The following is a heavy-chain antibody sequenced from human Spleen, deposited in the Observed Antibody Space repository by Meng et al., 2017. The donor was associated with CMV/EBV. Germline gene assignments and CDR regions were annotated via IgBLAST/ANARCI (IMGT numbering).Heavy chain of an antibody. CDR2: INPSGGST. Sequence: ASVKVSCKASGYTFTSYYMHWVRQAPGQGLEWMGIINPSGGSTSYAQKFQGRVTMTRDTSTSTVYMELSSLRSEDTAVYYCARVPVVVPAAQTNYYYYGMDVWGQGTTVTVSS. V-gene: IGHV1-46*01. CDR1: GYTFTSYY. J-gene: IGHJ6*02. CDR3: ARVPVVVPAAQTNYYYYGMDV. D-gene: IGHD2-2*01.